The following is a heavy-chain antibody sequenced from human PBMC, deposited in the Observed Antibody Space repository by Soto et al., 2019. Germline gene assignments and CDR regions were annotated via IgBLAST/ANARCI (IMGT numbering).Heavy chain of an antibody. Sequence: GGSLRLSFAASGFTFSSYAMTWVRQAPGKGLEWVSAISGSGGSTYYADSVKGRFTISRDNSKNTLYLQMNSLRAEDTAGYYCAPHPGYKEDYWGQGTLVTVSS. CDR3: APHPGYKEDY. CDR1: GFTFSSYA. D-gene: IGHD5-18*01. V-gene: IGHV3-23*01. J-gene: IGHJ4*02. CDR2: ISGSGGST.